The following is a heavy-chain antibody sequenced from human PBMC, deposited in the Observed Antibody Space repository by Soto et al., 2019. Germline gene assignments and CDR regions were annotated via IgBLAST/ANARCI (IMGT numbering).Heavy chain of an antibody. CDR3: ARLGSSGWYQGYYFDY. Sequence: QLQLQESGPGLVKPSETLSLTCTVSGGSITRNNHYWGWIRQSPGKGLEWIGNILYSGSTNYNPSLKSRVTISVETSKTQFSLKMSAVTAADTAVYYCARLGSSGWYQGYYFDYWGQGTLVPVSS. CDR2: ILYSGST. V-gene: IGHV4-39*01. D-gene: IGHD6-19*01. CDR1: GGSITRNNHY. J-gene: IGHJ4*02.